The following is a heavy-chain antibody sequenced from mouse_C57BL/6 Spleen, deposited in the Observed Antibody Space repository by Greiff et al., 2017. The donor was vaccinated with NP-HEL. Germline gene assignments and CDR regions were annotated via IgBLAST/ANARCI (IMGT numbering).Heavy chain of an antibody. J-gene: IGHJ2*01. CDR2: INHDGSST. CDR1: GFTFSDYY. V-gene: IGHV5-16*01. Sequence: EVKLMESEGGLVQPGSSMKLSCTASGFTFSDYYMAWVRQVPEKGLEWVANINHDGSSTYYLDSLKSRFIISRDNAKNILYLQMSSLKSEDTATYYCARENWDPYYFDYWGQGTTLTVSS. D-gene: IGHD4-1*01. CDR3: ARENWDPYYFDY.